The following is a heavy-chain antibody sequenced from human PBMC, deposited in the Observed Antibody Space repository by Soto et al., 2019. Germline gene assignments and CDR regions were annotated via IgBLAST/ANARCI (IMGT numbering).Heavy chain of an antibody. Sequence: EVQLVESGGGLVQPGGSLRLSCAASGFTFSNSWMSWVRQAPGKGLEWVANIKQDGSEKYHVDSVKGRFTISRDNAKNSLYLQMNSPRAEDTAVYYCARDGAWGQGTLVTVSS. V-gene: IGHV3-7*05. CDR3: ARDGA. J-gene: IGHJ5*02. D-gene: IGHD2-15*01. CDR1: GFTFSNSW. CDR2: IKQDGSEK.